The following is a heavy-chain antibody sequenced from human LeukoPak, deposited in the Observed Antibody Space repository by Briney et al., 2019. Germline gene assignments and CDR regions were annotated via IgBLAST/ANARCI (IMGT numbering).Heavy chain of an antibody. CDR3: AGSPYYANIDSEDY. CDR1: GFIFSSYE. D-gene: IGHD3-10*01. Sequence: GGSLRLSCVASGFIFSSYEMNWVRPAPGRGLEWIAYIIDRGSTIYYADSVKGRFTISRDKARNTLYLQMKSLRAEDTAVYYCAGSPYYANIDSEDYWGQGTLVTVSS. CDR2: IIDRGSTI. J-gene: IGHJ4*02. V-gene: IGHV3-48*03.